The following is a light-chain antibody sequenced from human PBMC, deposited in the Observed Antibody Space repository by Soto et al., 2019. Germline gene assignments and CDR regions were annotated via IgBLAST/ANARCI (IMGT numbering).Light chain of an antibody. V-gene: IGKV3-11*01. Sequence: EVVLTQSPVTLSLSPGERATLSCRASQSVSGYLAWYQQKPGQAPRLLIYDTFNRATGTPVRFSGSGSGTDFTLTISSLEPEDFAVYYCQHRSAWPITYGGGTKVEI. J-gene: IGKJ4*01. CDR3: QHRSAWPIT. CDR1: QSVSGY. CDR2: DTF.